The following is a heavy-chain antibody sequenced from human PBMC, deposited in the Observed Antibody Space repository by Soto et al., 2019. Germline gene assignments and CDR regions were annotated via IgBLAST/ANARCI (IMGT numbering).Heavy chain of an antibody. CDR3: ARETFRYDSSGYYPIDY. J-gene: IGHJ4*02. Sequence: RASVKVSCKASGYTFTSYGISWVRQAPGQGLEWMGWISAYNGNTNYAQKLQGRVTMTTDTSTSTAYMELGSLRSDDTAVYYCARETFRYDSSGYYPIDYWGQGTLVTVSS. CDR2: ISAYNGNT. V-gene: IGHV1-18*04. CDR1: GYTFTSYG. D-gene: IGHD3-22*01.